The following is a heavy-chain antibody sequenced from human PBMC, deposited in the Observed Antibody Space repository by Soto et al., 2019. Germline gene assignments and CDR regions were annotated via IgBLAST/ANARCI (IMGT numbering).Heavy chain of an antibody. CDR1: GGTFNTYT. CDR3: GRIPRYSFPTSDPLDN. D-gene: IGHD1-26*01. J-gene: IGHJ1*01. CDR2: IIPIFGTT. V-gene: IGHV1-69*01. Sequence: QVQLVQSGTDVKKPGSSVTVSCKASGGTFNTYTFSWVRQAPGQGLEWMGSIIPIFGTTHYAQSFQGRLSITSDHASTTTYMELRSLTSHDTALYYCGRIPRYSFPTSDPLDNWGQGTLVTVSP.